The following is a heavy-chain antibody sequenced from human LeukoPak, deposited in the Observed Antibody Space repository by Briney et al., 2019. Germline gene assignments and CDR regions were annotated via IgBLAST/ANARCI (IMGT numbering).Heavy chain of an antibody. Sequence: CETLSLTCTVSGGSSSSSSYYWAWIRQPPVEWLEWIGSIHYSGSTYYNPSLQSRVPISIDTSKNQFSLKLRFVTAADTAVYYCARVRCSGGSCPYYYYYYYMDVWGKGTTVTVSS. CDR3: ARVRCSGGSCPYYYYYYYMDV. CDR1: GGSSSSSSYY. J-gene: IGHJ6*03. D-gene: IGHD2-15*01. CDR2: IHYSGST. V-gene: IGHV4-39*07.